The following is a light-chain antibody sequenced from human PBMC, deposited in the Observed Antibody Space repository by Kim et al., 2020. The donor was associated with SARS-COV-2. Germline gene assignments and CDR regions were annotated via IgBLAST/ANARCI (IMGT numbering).Light chain of an antibody. CDR3: CSYASSDTYV. Sequence: GQSITISCTGTSSDVGTYNLVSWYQQHPGKAPKLMVYEGNKRPSGVSDRFSDSKSGNTASLTISGLQAEDEADYYCCSYASSDTYVFGTGTKVTVL. J-gene: IGLJ1*01. CDR1: SSDVGTYNL. CDR2: EGN. V-gene: IGLV2-23*01.